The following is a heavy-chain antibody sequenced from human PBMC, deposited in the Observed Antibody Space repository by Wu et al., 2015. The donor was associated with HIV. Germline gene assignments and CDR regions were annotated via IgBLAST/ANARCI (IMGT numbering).Heavy chain of an antibody. J-gene: IGHJ6*03. CDR2: ISAYNGNT. Sequence: QVQLVQSGAEVKKPGASVKVSCKASGYTFTSYGISWVRQVPGQGLEWMGWISAYNGNTNYAQKLQGRVTMTTDTSTSTAYMELRSLRSDDTAVYYCATVRGVYGDSARYYYYYMDVWGKGTTVTVS. CDR1: GYTFTSYG. D-gene: IGHD2-21*02. V-gene: IGHV1-18*01. CDR3: ATVRGVYGDSARYYYYYMDV.